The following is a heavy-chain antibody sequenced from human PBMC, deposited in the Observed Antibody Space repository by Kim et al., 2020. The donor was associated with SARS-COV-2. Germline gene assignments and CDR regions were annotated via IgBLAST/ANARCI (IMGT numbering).Heavy chain of an antibody. D-gene: IGHD2-15*01. Sequence: SVKGRFNISRDNAKNTLYLQMSSLGAEDTAVYYCVKGFCTGGSCYWDLDYWGQGTLVTVSS. J-gene: IGHJ4*02. V-gene: IGHV3-64D*09. CDR3: VKGFCTGGSCYWDLDY.